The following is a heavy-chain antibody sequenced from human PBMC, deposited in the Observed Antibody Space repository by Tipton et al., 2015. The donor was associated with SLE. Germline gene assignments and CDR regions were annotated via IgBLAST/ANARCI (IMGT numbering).Heavy chain of an antibody. V-gene: IGHV4-59*11. Sequence: TLSLTCTVSGDSISSHYWNWIRQPPGKGLEWIGSIYYSGSTYYNPSLKSRVTISVDTSKNQFSLKLSSVTAADTAVYFCARDDPDGDGGGIPGDYWGQGTLVTVS. CDR3: ARDDPDGDGGGIPGDY. D-gene: IGHD4-17*01. CDR1: GDSISSHY. J-gene: IGHJ4*02. CDR2: IYYSGST.